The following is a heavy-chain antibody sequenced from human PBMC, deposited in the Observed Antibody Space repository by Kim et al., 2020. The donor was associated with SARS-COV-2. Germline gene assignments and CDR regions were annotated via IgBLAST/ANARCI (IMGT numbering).Heavy chain of an antibody. Sequence: GGSLRLSCAASGFTFSNAWMSWVRQAPGKGLEWVGRIKSKTDGGKTDYAAPVKGRFTIARDDSKNTLYLQMNSLKTEDTAVYYYTRDRVQYYYDSGIGYWGQGTLVTVSS. CDR1: GFTFSNAW. CDR2: IKSKTDGGKT. D-gene: IGHD3-10*01. J-gene: IGHJ4*02. V-gene: IGHV3-15*01. CDR3: TRDRVQYYYDSGIGY.